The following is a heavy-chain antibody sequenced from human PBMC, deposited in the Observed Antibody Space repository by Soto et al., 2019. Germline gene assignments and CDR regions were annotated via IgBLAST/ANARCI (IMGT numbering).Heavy chain of an antibody. CDR2: IYYSGST. Sequence: ETPSLTCTVYGGSLGSSRYSRGWIRLPPGKGLEWIGSIYYSGSTYYNPSLKSRVTISVDTSKNQFSLKLSSVTAADTAVYYCARHSSGIVVVVAATGAFDIWGQGTMVT. CDR1: GGSLGSSRYS. CDR3: ARHSSGIVVVVAATGAFDI. V-gene: IGHV4-39*01. D-gene: IGHD2-15*01. J-gene: IGHJ3*02.